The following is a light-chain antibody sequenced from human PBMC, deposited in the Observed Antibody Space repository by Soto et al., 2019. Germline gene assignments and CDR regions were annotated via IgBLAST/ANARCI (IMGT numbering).Light chain of an antibody. CDR2: DAS. J-gene: IGKJ1*01. Sequence: VITKTPATLSLSPGDRATRACRASQSVRSNLAWYQQNPGQPPRLLIYDASSRATGIPARFSGSGSGTEFTLTISSLKSEDFAVYYCQQDDNWPRTFGQGSKV. CDR3: QQDDNWPRT. V-gene: IGKV3-15*01. CDR1: QSVRSN.